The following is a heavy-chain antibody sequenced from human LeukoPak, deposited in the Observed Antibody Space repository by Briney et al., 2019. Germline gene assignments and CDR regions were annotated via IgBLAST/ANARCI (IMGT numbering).Heavy chain of an antibody. CDR3: ARAPSEIGGYYPEYFRH. CDR2: IKSDGST. Sequence: PGGSLRLSCAASGFTFSTYRMHWVRQAPGKGLVWVSRIKSDGSTNYADSVKGRFTISRDNANNTLSLQMNSLRPEDTGVYYCARAPSEIGGYYPEYFRHWGQGTLVTVSS. CDR1: GFTFSTYR. J-gene: IGHJ1*01. V-gene: IGHV3-74*01. D-gene: IGHD3-22*01.